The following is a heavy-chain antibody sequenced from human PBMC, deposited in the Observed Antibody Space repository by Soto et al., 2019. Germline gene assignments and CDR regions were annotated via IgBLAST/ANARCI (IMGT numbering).Heavy chain of an antibody. D-gene: IGHD3-10*01. CDR1: GFTFSSYG. J-gene: IGHJ5*02. CDR2: ISYDGSNK. CDR3: ILWYYYGSGSPVTNWFDP. Sequence: GGSLRLSCAASGFTFSSYGMHWFRQAPGKGLEWVAVISYDGSNKYYADSVKGRFTISRDNSKNTLYLQMNSLRAEDTAVYYCILWYYYGSGSPVTNWFDPWGQGTLVTVSS. V-gene: IGHV3-30*03.